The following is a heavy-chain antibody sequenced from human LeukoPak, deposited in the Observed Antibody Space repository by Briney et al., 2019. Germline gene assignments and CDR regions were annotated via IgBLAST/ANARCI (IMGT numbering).Heavy chain of an antibody. CDR1: GFIFTSFA. V-gene: IGHV3-64*01. D-gene: IGHD2-2*01. J-gene: IGHJ4*02. Sequence: PGGSLRLSCAAAGFIFTSFAMHWVRQAPGKGLECVSAVGTEGVSAYYANSVKGRFTISRDNSKNTLYLEMDSLRPEDTAVYYCVRGGCTTSTCYDYWGQGTLVTVSS. CDR3: VRGGCTTSTCYDY. CDR2: VGTEGVSA.